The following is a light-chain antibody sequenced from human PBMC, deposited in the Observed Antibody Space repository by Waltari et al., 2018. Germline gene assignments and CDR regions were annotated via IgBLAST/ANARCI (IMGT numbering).Light chain of an antibody. CDR2: GPT. CDR1: QSVFDTSNNKNY. V-gene: IGKV4-1*01. Sequence: DIVMTQSPDSLAVSLGERATINCKSSQSVFDTSNNKNYLTWYHQKPGQPPKLLISGPTTRKSGFPDRFIGTGSGTDFPLTSSSLQADDVAVYYCQQYSGSLNTFGQGTKLRS. J-gene: IGKJ2*01. CDR3: QQYSGSLNT.